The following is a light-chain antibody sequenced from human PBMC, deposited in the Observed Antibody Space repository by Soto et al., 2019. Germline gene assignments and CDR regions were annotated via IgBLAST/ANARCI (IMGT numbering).Light chain of an antibody. J-gene: IGLJ7*01. CDR3: QSYDSSNRGAV. CDR2: EAN. CDR1: SGSIASNY. V-gene: IGLV6-57*03. Sequence: NFMLTQPHSVSESPGKTVTISCTRSSGSIASNYVQWYQHRPGSAPTTVIYEANQRPSGVPDRFSGSIDSSSNSASLTISGLKTEDEADYYCQSYDSSNRGAVFGGGTQLTVL.